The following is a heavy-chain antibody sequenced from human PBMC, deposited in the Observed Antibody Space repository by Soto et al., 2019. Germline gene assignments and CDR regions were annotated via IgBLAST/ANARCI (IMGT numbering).Heavy chain of an antibody. CDR2: TYYRSKWYN. D-gene: IGHD6-13*01. Sequence: SQTLSLTCAISGDSVSSNSAAWNWIRQSPSRGLEWLGGTYYRSKWYNDYAVSVKSRITINPDTSKNQFSLQLNSVTPEDTAVYYCARDLIAAAARPYNWFDPWGQGTLVTVSS. V-gene: IGHV6-1*01. CDR1: GDSVSSNSAA. J-gene: IGHJ5*02. CDR3: ARDLIAAAARPYNWFDP.